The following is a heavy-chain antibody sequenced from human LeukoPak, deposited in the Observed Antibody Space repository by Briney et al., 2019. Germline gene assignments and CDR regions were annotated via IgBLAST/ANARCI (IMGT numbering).Heavy chain of an antibody. CDR1: GYTFTSYY. V-gene: IGHV1-46*01. D-gene: IGHD2/OR15-2a*01. Sequence: ASVKVSCKASGYTFTSYYMHWVRQAPGQGLEWMGIINPSGGSTSYAQKFQGRVTMTRDTSTSTVYMELSSLRSEDTAVYYCARDLSKFSFLRQRNKLSGYPNVWGQGTLVAVSS. CDR3: ARDLSKFSFLRQRNKLSGYPNV. J-gene: IGHJ4*02. CDR2: INPSGGST.